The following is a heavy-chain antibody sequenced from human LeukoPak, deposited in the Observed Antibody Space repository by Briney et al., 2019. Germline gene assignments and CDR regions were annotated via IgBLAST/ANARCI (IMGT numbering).Heavy chain of an antibody. CDR2: ISSSSSTI. V-gene: IGHV3-48*01. D-gene: IGHD3-3*01. CDR1: GFTFSSYS. J-gene: IGHJ4*02. Sequence: GGSLRLSCAASGFTFSSYSMNWVRQAPGKWLEWVSDISSSSSTIYYADSVKGRFTISRDNAKNSLYLQMNSLRAEDTAVYYCARDGYDLWSAYVYSFDYWGQGTLVTVSS. CDR3: ARDGYDLWSAYVYSFDY.